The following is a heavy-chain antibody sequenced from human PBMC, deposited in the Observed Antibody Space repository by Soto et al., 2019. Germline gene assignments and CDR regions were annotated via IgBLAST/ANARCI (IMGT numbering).Heavy chain of an antibody. V-gene: IGHV3-15*01. J-gene: IGHJ1*01. Sequence: PGGSLRLSCAVSGLTFRSAWMNWVRQAPGQGLEWLGRSIGGGGPIEYAAPVKGRFTISRDDSRNLFYLQMDSLKTEDTALYYCTWIQRSIDPYESNVWGQGTLVTV. D-gene: IGHD5-18*01. CDR3: TWIQRSIDPYESNV. CDR1: GLTFRSAW. CDR2: SIGGGGPI.